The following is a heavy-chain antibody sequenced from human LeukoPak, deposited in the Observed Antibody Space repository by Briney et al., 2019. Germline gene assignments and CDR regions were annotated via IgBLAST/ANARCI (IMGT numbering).Heavy chain of an antibody. CDR2: IYPGDSDT. D-gene: IGHD1-14*01. Sequence: GESLKISCKGSGFSFPSFWIAWVRQMPGKGLEWMGIIYPGDSDTRYSPSFQGLVTISADKSISTAYLQWNSLMASDTAMYYCARLKDHTIDYWGQGTLVAVSS. V-gene: IGHV5-51*01. CDR3: ARLKDHTIDY. CDR1: GFSFPSFW. J-gene: IGHJ4*02.